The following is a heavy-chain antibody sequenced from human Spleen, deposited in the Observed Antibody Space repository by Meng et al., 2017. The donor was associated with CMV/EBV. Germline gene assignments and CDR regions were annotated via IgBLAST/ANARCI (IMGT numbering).Heavy chain of an antibody. CDR2: IKQDGSEK. V-gene: IGHV3-7*04. CDR1: W. CDR3: AGGLPYSSSLFKRTKFYYYGMDV. Sequence: WMSWVRQAPGKGLEWVANIKQDGSEKYYVDSVKGRFTISRDNTKNSLFLQMNSLRAEDTAVYYCAGGLPYSSSLFKRTKFYYYGMDVWGQGTTVTVSS. J-gene: IGHJ6*02. D-gene: IGHD6-6*01.